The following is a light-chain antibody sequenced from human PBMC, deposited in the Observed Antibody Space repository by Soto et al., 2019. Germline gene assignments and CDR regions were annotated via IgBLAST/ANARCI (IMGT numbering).Light chain of an antibody. CDR3: QQYGGSPRVT. Sequence: EIGLTQSPGTLSLSPGERVTLSCRASQSVSSNYLAWYQQKPGQAPRLLIYSASSRATGIPDRFSGSGSGTDFTLTINRLEAEDFAVYYCQQYGGSPRVTFGGGTKVEIK. CDR2: SAS. CDR1: QSVSSNY. V-gene: IGKV3-20*01. J-gene: IGKJ4*01.